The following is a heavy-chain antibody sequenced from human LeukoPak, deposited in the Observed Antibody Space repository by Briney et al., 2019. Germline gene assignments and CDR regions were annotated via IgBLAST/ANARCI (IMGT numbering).Heavy chain of an antibody. CDR1: GGSISSSSYY. Sequence: WETLSLTCTVSGGSISSSSYYWGWIRQPPGKGLEWIGSIYYSGSTYYNPSLKSRVTISVDTSKNQFSLKLSSVTAADTAVYYCARHVDSSGYWRDWGQGTLVTVSS. J-gene: IGHJ4*02. CDR3: ARHVDSSGYWRD. D-gene: IGHD3-22*01. CDR2: IYYSGST. V-gene: IGHV4-39*01.